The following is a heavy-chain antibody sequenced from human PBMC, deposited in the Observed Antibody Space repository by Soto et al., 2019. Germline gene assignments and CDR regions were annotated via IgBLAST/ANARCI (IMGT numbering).Heavy chain of an antibody. CDR3: GRHAAYVPVGGKSVGSDY. Sequence: SETLSLTCTVSGGSISSNSYYWDWIRQPPGKGLEWIGSMYYSGATYHNPSLQSRVTISVDTSKNQFSLHLSSVTAADTAVYYCGRHAAYVPVGGKSVGSDYWGQGTLDPVS. D-gene: IGHD3-10*02. V-gene: IGHV4-39*01. CDR1: GGSISSNSYY. J-gene: IGHJ4*02. CDR2: MYYSGAT.